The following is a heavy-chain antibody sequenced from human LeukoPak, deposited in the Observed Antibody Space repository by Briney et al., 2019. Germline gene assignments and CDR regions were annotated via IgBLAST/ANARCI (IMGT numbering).Heavy chain of an antibody. CDR2: SSLSAHT. Sequence: SETLSLTCPVSGVSISSGWWWSWVRQAPGKGLEWIGESSLSAHTTYNPSLKSRATMSVDKSRNQFSLRLSSVTAADAAVYYCGRNGDYALDYWGQGTLVTVSS. V-gene: IGHV4-4*02. CDR1: GVSISSGWW. D-gene: IGHD2-21*01. J-gene: IGHJ4*02. CDR3: GRNGDYALDY.